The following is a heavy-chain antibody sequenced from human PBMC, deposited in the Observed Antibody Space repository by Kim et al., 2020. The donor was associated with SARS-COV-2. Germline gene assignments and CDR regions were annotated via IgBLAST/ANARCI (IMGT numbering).Heavy chain of an antibody. J-gene: IGHJ4*02. CDR1: GDSITNYY. CDR3: AGGVSGSVEAY. D-gene: IGHD1-1*01. CDR2: IYSSGST. V-gene: IGHV4-4*07. Sequence: SETLSLTCTVSGDSITNYYWSWIRQAAGKGLEWIGRIYSSGSTIYNSSLKSRVTMSIDSSKNQVSLKLNSVTAADTAFYYCAGGVSGSVEAYWGQGTLVT.